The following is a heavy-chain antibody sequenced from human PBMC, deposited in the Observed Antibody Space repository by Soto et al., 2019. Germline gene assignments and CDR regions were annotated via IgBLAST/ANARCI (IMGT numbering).Heavy chain of an antibody. CDR1: GGSISSGGYY. Sequence: QVQLQESGPGLVKPSQTLSLTCTVSGGSISSGGYYWSWIRQHPGKGLEWIGYIYYSGSTYYNPSLKSRVSISVDTSKIQFSLKLSSVTAADTAVYYCDRDPRDMNSGYGLDVWGKGTTVTVSS. CDR3: DRDPRDMNSGYGLDV. J-gene: IGHJ6*04. D-gene: IGHD1-26*01. CDR2: IYYSGST. V-gene: IGHV4-31*03.